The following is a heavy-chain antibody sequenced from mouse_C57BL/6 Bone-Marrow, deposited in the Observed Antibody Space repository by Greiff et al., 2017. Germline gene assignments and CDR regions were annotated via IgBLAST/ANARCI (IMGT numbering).Heavy chain of an antibody. J-gene: IGHJ1*03. CDR2: INSDGGST. V-gene: IGHV5-2*01. CDR1: EYEFPSHD. Sequence: DVMLVESGGGLVQPGESLKLSCESNEYEFPSHDMSWVRKTPEKRLELVAAINSDGGSTYYPDTMERRFIIFRDNTKKTLYLQMSSLRSEDTALYYCARHITTAVGDWYFDVWGTGTTVTVSS. D-gene: IGHD1-1*01. CDR3: ARHITTAVGDWYFDV.